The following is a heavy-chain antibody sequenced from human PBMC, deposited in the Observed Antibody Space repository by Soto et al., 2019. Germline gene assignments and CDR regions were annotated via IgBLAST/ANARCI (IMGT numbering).Heavy chain of an antibody. CDR2: ISYDGNNK. V-gene: IGHV3-30*18. Sequence: QVQLVESGGGVVQPGRSLRLSCAASGFTFSTYGMHWVRQAPGKGLEGGAVISYDGNNKYYADSVKGRFTISRDNSKNTLYLQMSSLRAEDTAVYYCAKSVYNWNDGFFDYWGQGTLVTVSS. J-gene: IGHJ4*02. D-gene: IGHD1-1*01. CDR3: AKSVYNWNDGFFDY. CDR1: GFTFSTYG.